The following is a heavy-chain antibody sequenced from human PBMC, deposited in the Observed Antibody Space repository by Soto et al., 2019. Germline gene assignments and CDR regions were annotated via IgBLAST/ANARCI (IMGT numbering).Heavy chain of an antibody. Sequence: SRRFSCTPFVFTSGDYGMTWFRQVPGKGLEGVGFLRSKAYGGTTEYAASVKGRFTISRDDSKSIAYLQMNSLKTEYTAVYYCTRADWPTIPFDYWGQGTLVTVSS. CDR1: VFTSGDYG. D-gene: IGHD1-1*01. CDR3: TRADWPTIPFDY. V-gene: IGHV3-49*03. CDR2: LRSKAYGGTT. J-gene: IGHJ4*02.